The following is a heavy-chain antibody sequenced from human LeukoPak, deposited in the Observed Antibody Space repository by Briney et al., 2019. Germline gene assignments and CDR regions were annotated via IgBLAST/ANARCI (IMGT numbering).Heavy chain of an antibody. CDR3: SKDGYRSSTSCYPAPY. D-gene: IGHD2-2*01. CDR2: ISGSGSGGGGST. J-gene: IGHJ4*02. V-gene: IGHV3-23*01. CDR1: GFTFSSYA. Sequence: PGGSLRLSCAASGFTFSSYAMSWVRQAPGKGLEWVSAISGSGSGGGGSTYYADSVRGRFTISRDNSKNTLYLQMNSLRAEDTAVYYCSKDGYRSSTSCYPAPYWGQGTLVTVSS.